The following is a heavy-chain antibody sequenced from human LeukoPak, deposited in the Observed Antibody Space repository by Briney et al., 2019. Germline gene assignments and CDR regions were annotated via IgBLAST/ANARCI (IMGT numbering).Heavy chain of an antibody. Sequence: GGSLRLSCAASGFTFSSYSMNWVRQAPGKGLEWVSSISFGSGYIYYADSLKGRFTISRDNAKNSLYLQMNSLRAEDTAIYYCARDERLLSFLKWGQGTLVTVSS. J-gene: IGHJ4*02. CDR1: GFTFSSYS. D-gene: IGHD3-3*01. V-gene: IGHV3-21*04. CDR3: ARDERLLSFLK. CDR2: ISFGSGYI.